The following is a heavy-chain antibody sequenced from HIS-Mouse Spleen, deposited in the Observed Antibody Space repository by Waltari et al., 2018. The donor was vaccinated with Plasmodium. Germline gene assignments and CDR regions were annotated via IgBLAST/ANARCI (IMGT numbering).Heavy chain of an antibody. CDR2: INHSGST. CDR3: ARVTSSGVYWYFDL. Sequence: QVQLQQWGAGLLKPSETLSLTCAVYGGSFSGYYWSWIRQPPGKGLEWIGEINHSGSTTHTPSLKSRGTISVDPSKNQFSLKLRSVTAADTAVYYCARVTSSGVYWYFDLWGRGTLVTVSS. V-gene: IGHV4-34*01. CDR1: GGSFSGYY. J-gene: IGHJ2*01. D-gene: IGHD3-3*01.